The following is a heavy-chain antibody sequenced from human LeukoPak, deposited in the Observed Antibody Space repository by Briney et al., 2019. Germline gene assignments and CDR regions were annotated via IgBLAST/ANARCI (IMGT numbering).Heavy chain of an antibody. Sequence: ASVKVSCKASGYSFTAYYMHWVRQAPGQGLEWMGWINPNSGGTNYAQKFQGRVTMTRDTSISTAYMELSRLRSDDTAVYYCAPQRDGGDGFDYWGQGTLVTVSS. V-gene: IGHV1-2*02. CDR1: GYSFTAYY. CDR3: APQRDGGDGFDY. J-gene: IGHJ4*02. D-gene: IGHD2-21*02. CDR2: INPNSGGT.